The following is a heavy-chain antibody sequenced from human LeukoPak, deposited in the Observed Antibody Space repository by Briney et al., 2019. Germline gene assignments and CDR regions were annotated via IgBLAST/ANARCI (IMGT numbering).Heavy chain of an antibody. CDR3: ARGLQLYDFWSVPTNWFDP. CDR2: INHSGST. CDR1: GGSFSGYY. J-gene: IGHJ5*02. Sequence: PSETLSLTCAVYGGSFSGYYWSWIRQPPGKGLEWLGEINHSGSTNYNPSLKSRVTISVDTSKNQFSLKLSSVTAADTAVYYCARGLQLYDFWSVPTNWFDPWGQGTLVTVS. D-gene: IGHD3-3*01. V-gene: IGHV4-34*01.